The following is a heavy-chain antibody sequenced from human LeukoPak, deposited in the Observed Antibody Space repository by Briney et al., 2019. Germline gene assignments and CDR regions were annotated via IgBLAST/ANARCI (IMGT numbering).Heavy chain of an antibody. J-gene: IGHJ4*02. CDR3: AKDRAGAN. CDR1: GFTFAKYA. Sequence: GGSLKLSCVGSGFTFAKYAMTWVREAPGKGLEWISVISGSGNVTYYAESVKGRFTISRDNSKRTLYLQMDSLRADDTAIYYCAKDRAGANWGQGTLVLVSS. V-gene: IGHV3-23*01. CDR2: ISGSGNVT.